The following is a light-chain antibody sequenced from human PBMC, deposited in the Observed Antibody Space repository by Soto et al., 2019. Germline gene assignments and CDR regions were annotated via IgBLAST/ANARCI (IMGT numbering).Light chain of an antibody. CDR3: QQYNSYSYT. J-gene: IGKJ2*01. CDR2: DAS. CDR1: QSISSW. Sequence: DIQMTQSPSTLSASVGDRVTITCRASQSISSWLAWYQQKPGKAPKLLIYDASSLEIGVPSRFSGSGSGTEFTLTISSLQPDDFATYVCQQYNSYSYTVGQGTKLEIK. V-gene: IGKV1-5*01.